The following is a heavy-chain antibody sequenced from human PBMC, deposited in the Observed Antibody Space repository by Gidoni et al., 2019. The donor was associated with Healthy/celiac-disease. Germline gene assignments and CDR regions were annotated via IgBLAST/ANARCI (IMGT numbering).Heavy chain of an antibody. J-gene: IGHJ3*02. CDR3: ARDMLAVAGTGLDAFDI. CDR2: ISSSSSYI. V-gene: IGHV3-21*01. Sequence: EVQLVESGGGLVKPGGSLRLSCAASGFTFSSYSMNWVRQAPGKGLEWVSSISSSSSYIYYADSVKGRFTISRDNAKNSLYLQMNSLRAEDTAVYYCARDMLAVAGTGLDAFDIWGQGTMVTVSS. CDR1: GFTFSSYS. D-gene: IGHD6-19*01.